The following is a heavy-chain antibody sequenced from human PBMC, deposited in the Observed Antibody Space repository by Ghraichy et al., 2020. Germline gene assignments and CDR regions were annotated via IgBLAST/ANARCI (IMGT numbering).Heavy chain of an antibody. V-gene: IGHV4-31*03. CDR2: IYYSGST. CDR3: ARARKVEYSSSSGIIPAEYFQH. J-gene: IGHJ1*01. Sequence: SETLSLTCTVSGGSISSGGYYWSWIRQHPGKGLEWIGYIYYSGSTYYNPSLKSRVTISVDTSKNQFSLKLSSVTAADTAVYYCARARKVEYSSSSGIIPAEYFQHWGQSTLVTVSS. D-gene: IGHD6-6*01. CDR1: GGSISSGGYY.